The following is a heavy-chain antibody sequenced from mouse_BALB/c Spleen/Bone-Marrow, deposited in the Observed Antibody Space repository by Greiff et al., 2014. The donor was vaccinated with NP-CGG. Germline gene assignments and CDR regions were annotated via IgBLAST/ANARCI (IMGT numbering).Heavy chain of an antibody. V-gene: IGHV1-31*01. CDR3: ARNGTYAMDY. D-gene: IGHD3-3*01. CDR2: INPYNGVI. CDR1: GYSFTGYY. J-gene: IGHJ4*01. Sequence: VHVKQSGPELVEPGASVKISCKASGYSFTGYYMHWVKQSHVKSLEWIGRINPYNGVISYNQNFKDKASLTVDKSSSTAYMELHSLASEDSAVYYCARNGTYAMDYWGQGTSVTVSS.